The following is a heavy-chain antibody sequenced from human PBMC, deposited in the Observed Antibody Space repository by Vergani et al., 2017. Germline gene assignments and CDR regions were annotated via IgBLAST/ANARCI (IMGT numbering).Heavy chain of an antibody. D-gene: IGHD3-10*01. V-gene: IGHV4-4*07. J-gene: IGHJ6*03. Sequence: QVQLQESGPGLVKPSETLSLTCTVSGGSIGTYYWSWIRQPAGKGLEWIGRIYTSGSTNYNPSLKSRVTMSVDTSKNQFSLKLSSVTAADTAVYYCAGKVLLWFGEFKGYYYMDVWGKGTTVTVSS. CDR1: GGSIGTYY. CDR3: AGKVLLWFGEFKGYYYMDV. CDR2: IYTSGST.